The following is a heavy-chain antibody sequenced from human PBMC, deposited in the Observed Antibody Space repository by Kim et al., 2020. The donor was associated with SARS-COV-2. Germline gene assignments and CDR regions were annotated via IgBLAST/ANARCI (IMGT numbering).Heavy chain of an antibody. J-gene: IGHJ4*02. D-gene: IGHD6-19*01. V-gene: IGHV4-39*02. CDR3: ARASAVAGRIDY. Sequence: YYNPSLKSRVTISVDTSNNHFSLKLNSVTAADSAVYYCARASAVAGRIDYWGQGTLVTVSS.